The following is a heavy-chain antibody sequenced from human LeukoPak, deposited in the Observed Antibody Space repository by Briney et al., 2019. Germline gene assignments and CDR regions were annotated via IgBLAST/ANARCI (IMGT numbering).Heavy chain of an antibody. CDR1: GGSISSGSYY. CDR2: IYYSGNT. D-gene: IGHD6-19*01. J-gene: IGHJ4*02. V-gene: IGHV4-39*01. CDR3: ARGERAQWLDVYYFDY. Sequence: SETLSLTCTVSGGSISSGSYYWGWIRQPPGKGLEWIGSIYYSGNTYYNPSLKSRVTISVDTSRNQFSLRLSSVTAADTAVYYCARGERAQWLDVYYFDYWGQGTLVTVSS.